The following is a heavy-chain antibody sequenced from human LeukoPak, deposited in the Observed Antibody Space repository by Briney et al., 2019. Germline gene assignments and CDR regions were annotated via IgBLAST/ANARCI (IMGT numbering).Heavy chain of an antibody. CDR3: AKDHGPSGYSYGPDY. D-gene: IGHD5-18*01. J-gene: IGHJ4*02. CDR1: GFTVSSNY. V-gene: IGHV3-30*18. CDR2: ISYDGSNK. Sequence: GGSLRLSCAASGFTVSSNYMSWVRQAPGKGLEWVAVISYDGSNKYYADSVKGRFTISRDNSKNTLYLQMDSLRAEDTAVYYCAKDHGPSGYSYGPDYWGQGTLVTVSS.